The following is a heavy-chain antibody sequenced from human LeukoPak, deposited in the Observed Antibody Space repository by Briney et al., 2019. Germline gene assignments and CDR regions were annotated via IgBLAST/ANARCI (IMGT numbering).Heavy chain of an antibody. CDR3: ARGKRWRSKRGYYFDY. Sequence: SETLSLTCAVYGGSFSGYYWSWIRQPPGKGLEWIGEINHSGSTNYNPSLKSRVTISVDTSKNQFSLKLSSVTAADTAVYYCARGKRWRSKRGYYFDYWGQGTLVTVSS. V-gene: IGHV4-34*01. D-gene: IGHD5-24*01. CDR2: INHSGST. CDR1: GGSFSGYY. J-gene: IGHJ4*02.